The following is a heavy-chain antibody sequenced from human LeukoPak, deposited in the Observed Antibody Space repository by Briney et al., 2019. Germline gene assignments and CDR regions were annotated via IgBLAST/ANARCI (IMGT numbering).Heavy chain of an antibody. CDR2: IYHSGST. CDR1: GGSISSGSYY. J-gene: IGHJ4*02. D-gene: IGHD3-16*02. Sequence: PSETLSLTCTVSGGSISSGSYYWSWIRQPPGKGLEWIGSIYHSGSTYYNPSLKSRVTISVDTSKNQFSLKLSSVTDADTAVYYCARLRITFGGVIAHGDYWGQGTLVTVSS. V-gene: IGHV4-39*07. CDR3: ARLRITFGGVIAHGDY.